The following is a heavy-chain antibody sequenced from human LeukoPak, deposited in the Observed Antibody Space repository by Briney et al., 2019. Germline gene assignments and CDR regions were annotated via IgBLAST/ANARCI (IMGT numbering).Heavy chain of an antibody. CDR3: ARQGIAVAGTGIWFDP. D-gene: IGHD6-19*01. CDR2: INPNSGGT. V-gene: IGHV1-2*04. Sequence: ASVKVSCKASGYTFTCYYMHWVRQAPGQGLEWMGWINPNSGGTNYAQKFQGWVTMTRDTSISTAYMELSRLRSDDTAVYYCARQGIAVAGTGIWFDPWGQGTLVTVSS. J-gene: IGHJ5*02. CDR1: GYTFTCYY.